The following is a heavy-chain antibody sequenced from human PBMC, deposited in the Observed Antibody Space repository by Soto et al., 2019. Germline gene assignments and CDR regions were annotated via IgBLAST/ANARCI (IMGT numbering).Heavy chain of an antibody. V-gene: IGHV4-30-4*01. J-gene: IGHJ6*02. D-gene: IGHD2-21*01. CDR3: ARDVLWALGYYYGTDV. Sequence: QVQLQESGPGLVKPSQTLSLTCTVSGGSISSGDYYWSWIRQPPGKGLEWIGYIYYSGSTYYNPSLKSRVTIPVDTSTTQSSQKRSSVTAADTAVYYCARDVLWALGYYYGTDVWGQGTTVTVSS. CDR1: GGSISSGDYY. CDR2: IYYSGST.